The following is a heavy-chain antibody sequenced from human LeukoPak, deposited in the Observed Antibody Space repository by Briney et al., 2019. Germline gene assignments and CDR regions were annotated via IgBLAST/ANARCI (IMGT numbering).Heavy chain of an antibody. V-gene: IGHV4-34*01. D-gene: IGHD4-17*01. CDR3: ARAEYGDYGTYPFDY. Sequence: KPSETLSLTCAVYGGSFSGYYWSWIRQPPGKGLEWIGEINHSGSTNYNPSLKSRVTISVDTSKNQFSLKLSSVTAADTAVYYCARAEYGDYGTYPFDYWGQGTLVTVSS. CDR1: GGSFSGYY. CDR2: INHSGST. J-gene: IGHJ4*02.